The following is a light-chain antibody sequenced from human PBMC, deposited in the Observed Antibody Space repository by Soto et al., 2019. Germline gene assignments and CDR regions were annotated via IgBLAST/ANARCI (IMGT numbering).Light chain of an antibody. V-gene: IGKV1-9*01. Sequence: IQLTQSPSSLSASVGDRLTIACRASQDMGNSLAWYQQKPGKAPKLLIYAASTLESGVPSRFSGSGSGTDFTLTISSLQPEDFATYYCQQLNSFSPRLIFGGGTKVDIK. CDR2: AAS. J-gene: IGKJ4*01. CDR3: QQLNSFSPRLI. CDR1: QDMGNS.